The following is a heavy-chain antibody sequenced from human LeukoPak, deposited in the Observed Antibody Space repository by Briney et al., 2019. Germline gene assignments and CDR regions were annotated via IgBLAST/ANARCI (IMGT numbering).Heavy chain of an antibody. Sequence: SETLSLTCTVSGASISSYYYNWIRQTAGRGLEWIGRLYISGSTDYNPSLKSRVTISVDRSTNQFSLNLRPVTAADTAVYFCARDLSGSLYFDYWGQGVLVTVSS. J-gene: IGHJ4*02. CDR1: GASISSYY. CDR2: LYISGST. CDR3: ARDLSGSLYFDY. V-gene: IGHV4-4*07. D-gene: IGHD3-10*01.